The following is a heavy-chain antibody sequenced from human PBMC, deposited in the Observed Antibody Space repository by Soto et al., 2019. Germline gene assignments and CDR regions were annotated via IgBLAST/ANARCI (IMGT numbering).Heavy chain of an antibody. D-gene: IGHD2-8*01. V-gene: IGHV1-18*01. J-gene: IGHJ6*02. CDR2: ISGYNGDT. CDR3: AKNGQPPYYYYGLDV. Sequence: QGHLVQSGAEVKKPGASVKVSCKTSAYTFTRYGISWVLQAPGQGLEWMGWISGYNGDTNYAQNLQDRVTMTIDTSTTTAYMELRSLTSDDTAVYYCAKNGQPPYYYYGLDVWGQGTTVTVSS. CDR1: AYTFTRYG.